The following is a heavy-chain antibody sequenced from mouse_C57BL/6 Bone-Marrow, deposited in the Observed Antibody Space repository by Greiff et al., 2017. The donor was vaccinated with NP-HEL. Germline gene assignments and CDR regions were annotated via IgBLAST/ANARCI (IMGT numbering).Heavy chain of an antibody. V-gene: IGHV5-17*01. D-gene: IGHD3-2*02. Sequence: EVHLVESGGGLVKPGGSLKLSCAASGFTFSDYGMHWVRQAPEKGLEWVAYISSGSSTIYYADTVKGRFTISRDNAKNTLFLQMTSLRSEDTAMYYCARDPSAQATWFAYWGQGTLVTVSA. CDR3: ARDPSAQATWFAY. CDR1: GFTFSDYG. CDR2: ISSGSSTI. J-gene: IGHJ3*01.